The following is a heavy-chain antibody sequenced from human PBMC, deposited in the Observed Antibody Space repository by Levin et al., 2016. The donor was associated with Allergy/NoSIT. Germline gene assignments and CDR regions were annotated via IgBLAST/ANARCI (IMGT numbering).Heavy chain of an antibody. CDR2: IIPILGIA. V-gene: IGHV1-69*04. CDR3: ARARYCGGDCYSAFDI. J-gene: IGHJ3*02. Sequence: WVRQAPGQGLEWMGRIIPILGIANYAQKFQGRVTITADKSTSTAYMELSSLRSEDTAVYYCARARYCGGDCYSAFDIWGQGTMVTVSS. D-gene: IGHD2-21*02.